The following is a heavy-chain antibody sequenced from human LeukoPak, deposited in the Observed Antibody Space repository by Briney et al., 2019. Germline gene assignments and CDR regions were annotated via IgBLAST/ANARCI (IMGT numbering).Heavy chain of an antibody. CDR2: VRGGGVTT. CDR1: GYTVHDYA. Sequence: GGSLRLSCAASGYTVHDYAMHWVRQAPGKGLEWVALVRGGGVTTYADSVRGRFTISRDNAKNSLYLQMNSLRTEDTALYYCAKDWGGGWSFDYWGLGTLVTVSS. V-gene: IGHV3-43*02. J-gene: IGHJ4*02. D-gene: IGHD6-19*01. CDR3: AKDWGGGWSFDY.